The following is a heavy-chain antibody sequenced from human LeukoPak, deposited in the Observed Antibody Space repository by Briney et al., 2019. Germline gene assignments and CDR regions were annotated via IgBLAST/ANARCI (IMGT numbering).Heavy chain of an antibody. CDR2: IYYSGST. V-gene: IGHV4-31*03. D-gene: IGHD3-9*01. Sequence: PSQTLSLTCTVSGGSISSGGYYWSWIRQHPGKGLEWIGYIYYSGSTYYKPSLKSRVTISVDTSKNQFSLKLSSVTAADTAVYYCAREMYYDILTGSTGYGMDVWGQGTTVTVSS. CDR1: GGSISSGGYY. CDR3: AREMYYDILTGSTGYGMDV. J-gene: IGHJ6*02.